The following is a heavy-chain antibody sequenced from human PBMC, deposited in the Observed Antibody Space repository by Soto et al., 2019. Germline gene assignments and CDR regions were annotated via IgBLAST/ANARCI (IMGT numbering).Heavy chain of an antibody. Sequence: GGSLRLSCASSGFTFSSYAMSWVRQAPGKGLEWVSAISGSGGSTYYADSVKGRFTISRDNSKNTLYLQMNSLRAEDTAVYYCAKDSKAAAAPYYFDYWGQGPLVTVSS. CDR2: ISGSGGST. D-gene: IGHD6-13*01. CDR3: AKDSKAAAAPYYFDY. CDR1: GFTFSSYA. J-gene: IGHJ4*02. V-gene: IGHV3-23*01.